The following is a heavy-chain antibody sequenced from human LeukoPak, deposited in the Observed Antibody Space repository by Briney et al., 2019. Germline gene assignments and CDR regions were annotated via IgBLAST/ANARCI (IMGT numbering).Heavy chain of an antibody. CDR2: IKQDGSEK. J-gene: IGHJ5*02. CDR1: GFTFSNYW. CDR3: ARASDPWLQLT. V-gene: IGHV3-7*05. D-gene: IGHD5-24*01. Sequence: SGGSLRLSCVASGFTFSNYWMIWVRQAPGKGLEWVGNIKQDGSEKRYADSVRGRFSISRDNAQTSLYLQMNSLRAEDTAVYYCARASDPWLQLTWGQGTLVTVSS.